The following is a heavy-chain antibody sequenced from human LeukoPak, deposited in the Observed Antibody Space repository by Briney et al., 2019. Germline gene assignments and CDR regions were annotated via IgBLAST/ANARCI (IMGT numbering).Heavy chain of an antibody. V-gene: IGHV4-38-2*02. J-gene: IGHJ4*02. CDR2: ISHNGIS. Sequence: SETLSLTCTVTSFSISTGYYWGWIRQPPGKGLEWIGSISHNGISYYNPSLKSRVTISVDTSRNRFSLNLTSVTAADTAVYYCARDQGRYASAYQDYWGQGTLVTVSS. CDR1: SFSISTGYY. CDR3: ARDQGRYASAYQDY. D-gene: IGHD3-16*01.